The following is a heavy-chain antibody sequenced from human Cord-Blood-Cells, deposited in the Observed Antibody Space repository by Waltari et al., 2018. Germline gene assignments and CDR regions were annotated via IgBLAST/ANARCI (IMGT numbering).Heavy chain of an antibody. CDR3: AKSSVKYQLLGWYFDL. Sequence: QVQLVESGGGVVQPGRSLRLSCAASGFTFSSYGMHWVRPAPGKGLEWVAVISYDGSNKYYADSVKGRFTISRDNSKNTLYLQMNSLRAEDTAVYYCAKSSVKYQLLGWYFDLWGRGTLVTVSS. CDR1: GFTFSSYG. CDR2: ISYDGSNK. V-gene: IGHV3-30*18. D-gene: IGHD2-2*01. J-gene: IGHJ2*01.